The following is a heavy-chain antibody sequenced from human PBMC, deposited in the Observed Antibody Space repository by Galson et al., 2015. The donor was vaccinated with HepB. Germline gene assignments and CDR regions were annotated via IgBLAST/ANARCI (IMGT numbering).Heavy chain of an antibody. CDR2: INRSGST. V-gene: IGHV4-34*01. CDR1: GGSFSGYY. D-gene: IGHD6-19*01. Sequence: SETLSLTCAVYGGSFSGYYWSWIRQPPGKGLEWIGEINRSGSTNYNPSLKSRVTISVDTSKNQFSLKLSSVTAADTAVYYCASAVAGSHYYYYGMDVWGQGTTVTVSS. CDR3: ASAVAGSHYYYYGMDV. J-gene: IGHJ6*02.